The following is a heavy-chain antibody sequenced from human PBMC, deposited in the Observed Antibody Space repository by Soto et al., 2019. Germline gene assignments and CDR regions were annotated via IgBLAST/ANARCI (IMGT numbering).Heavy chain of an antibody. D-gene: IGHD6-19*01. Sequence: QVQLVQSGAEVKKPGASVKVSSKASGYNLIDYDINWGRQSTGQGVEWMGWMTPNTGNTGYAQRFQGRVILTRDTSIGTAYMELSSLNSDDTAVYYCARNPYSSGRFDPWGQGTLVTVSS. CDR1: GYNLIDYD. V-gene: IGHV1-8*01. CDR3: ARNPYSSGRFDP. CDR2: MTPNTGNT. J-gene: IGHJ5*02.